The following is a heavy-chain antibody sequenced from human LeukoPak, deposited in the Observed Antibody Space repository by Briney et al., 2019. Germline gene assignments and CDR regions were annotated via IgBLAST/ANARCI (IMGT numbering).Heavy chain of an antibody. J-gene: IGHJ6*02. CDR2: IYPGDSDT. V-gene: IGHV5-51*01. D-gene: IGHD6-19*01. Sequence: GESLKISCKGSGYSFTSYWIGWVRQMPGKGLEWMGIIYPGDSDTRYSPSFQGQVTISADKSISTAYLQWSSLKASDTAMYYCARVFSSGWHYYYYGMDVWGQGTTDTVSS. CDR1: GYSFTSYW. CDR3: ARVFSSGWHYYYYGMDV.